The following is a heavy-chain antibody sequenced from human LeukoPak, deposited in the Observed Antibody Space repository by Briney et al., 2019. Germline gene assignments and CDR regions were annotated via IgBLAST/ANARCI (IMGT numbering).Heavy chain of an antibody. Sequence: GGSLRLSCAASGFTFSSYAMSWVRQAPGKGLEWVSAISGSGGSTYYADSVKGRFTISRDNSKDTLYLQMNSLRAEDTAVYYCAKAGYDFWSGCGGWGQGTLVTVSS. V-gene: IGHV3-23*01. CDR1: GFTFSSYA. CDR3: AKAGYDFWSGCGG. CDR2: ISGSGGST. J-gene: IGHJ4*02. D-gene: IGHD3-3*01.